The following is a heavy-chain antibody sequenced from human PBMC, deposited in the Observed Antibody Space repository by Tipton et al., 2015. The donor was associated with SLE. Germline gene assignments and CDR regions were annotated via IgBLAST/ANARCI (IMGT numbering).Heavy chain of an antibody. J-gene: IGHJ4*02. Sequence: SLRLSCAASGYTFPTYAMHWVRQAPGKGLEWVAAVWSDGSNNYYADSVKGRFTVSRDNSKNTVYLEMNSVRAEDTAVYYCTREARGFDYWGQGNLVTVSS. CDR3: TREARGFDY. V-gene: IGHV3-33*08. CDR1: GYTFPTYA. CDR2: VWSDGSNN.